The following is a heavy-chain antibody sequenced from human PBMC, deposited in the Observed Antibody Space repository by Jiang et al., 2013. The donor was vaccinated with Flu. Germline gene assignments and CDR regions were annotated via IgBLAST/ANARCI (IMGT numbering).Heavy chain of an antibody. CDR3: TRLIYYDTSGFQYYYFDF. J-gene: IGHJ4*02. D-gene: IGHD3-22*01. Sequence: PGATVKISCKVSGYTFTDYYMHWVRQAPGQGLEWMGSVNPRGGSTGYAQKFEGRVSMTSDTSTSTVHMELRSLTSEDTAVYYCTRLIYYDTSGFQYYYFDFWGQGTLVTVSS. CDR1: GYTFTDYY. CDR2: VNPRGGST. V-gene: IGHV1-46*01.